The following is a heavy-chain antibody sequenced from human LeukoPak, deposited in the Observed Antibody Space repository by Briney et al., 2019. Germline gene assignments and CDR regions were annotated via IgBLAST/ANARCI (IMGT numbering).Heavy chain of an antibody. D-gene: IGHD2-2*01. J-gene: IGHJ4*02. CDR3: ARGPKYQPLLLGY. Sequence: GSLRLSCAASGFTFSSYSMNWIRQPPGKGLEWIGYIYYSGSTNYNPSLKSRVTISVDTSKNQFSLKLSSVTAADTAVYYCARGPKYQPLLLGYWGQGTLVTVSS. CDR2: IYYSGST. CDR1: GFTFSSYS. V-gene: IGHV4-59*01.